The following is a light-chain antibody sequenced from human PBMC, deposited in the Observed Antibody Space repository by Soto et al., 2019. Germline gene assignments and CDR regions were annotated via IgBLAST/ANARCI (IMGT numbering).Light chain of an antibody. CDR1: QSVSTY. V-gene: IGKV3-15*01. J-gene: IGKJ5*01. CDR3: QQYNNWPFS. CDR2: DAS. Sequence: QSPGILSLSPGERATLSCRASQSVSTYLAWYQQKPGQAPRLLIYDASTRATGVPARFSGTGSETDFTLTISGLQSDDSAVYFCQQYNNWPFSFGQGTRLEIK.